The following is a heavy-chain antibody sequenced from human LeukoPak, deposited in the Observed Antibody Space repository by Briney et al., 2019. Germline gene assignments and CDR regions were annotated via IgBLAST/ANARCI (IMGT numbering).Heavy chain of an antibody. Sequence: PGGSLRLSCAASGFTFTSYSMNWVRQAPGKGLEWVSSISSSSSYIYYADSVKGRFTISRDNAKNSLYLQMNSLRAEDTAVYYCARAWTDDYDDYVDAFDIWGQGTMVTVSS. CDR1: GFTFTSYS. J-gene: IGHJ3*02. V-gene: IGHV3-21*01. CDR2: ISSSSSYI. CDR3: ARAWTDDYDDYVDAFDI. D-gene: IGHD4-17*01.